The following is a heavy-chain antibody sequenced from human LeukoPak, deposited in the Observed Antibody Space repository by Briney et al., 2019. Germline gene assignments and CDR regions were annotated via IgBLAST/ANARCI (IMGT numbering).Heavy chain of an antibody. V-gene: IGHV3-30-3*01. Sequence: PGGSLRLSCAASGFTFSSYAMHWVRQAPGKGLEWLAVKSYDGGHKYYADSVKGRITISRDNSKNTLYLQMNSLRAEDTAAYYCVKETGSTVGSTDFDFWGQGTLVTVSS. CDR3: VKETGSTVGSTDFDF. CDR2: KSYDGGHK. D-gene: IGHD4-17*01. J-gene: IGHJ4*02. CDR1: GFTFSSYA.